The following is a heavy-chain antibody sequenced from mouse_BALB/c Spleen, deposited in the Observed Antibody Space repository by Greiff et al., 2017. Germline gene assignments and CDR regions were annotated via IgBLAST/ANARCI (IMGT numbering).Heavy chain of an antibody. V-gene: IGHV3-1*02. CDR1: GYSITSGYS. D-gene: IGHD3-3*01. CDR2: IHYSGST. CDR3: AREEGQGSRYFDY. J-gene: IGHJ2*01. Sequence: DVHLVESGPDLVKPSQSLSLTCTVTGYSITSGYSWPWIRQFPGNKLEWMGYIHYSGSTNYNPSLKSRISITRDTSKNQFFLQLNSVTTEDTATYYCAREEGQGSRYFDYWGQGTTLTVSS.